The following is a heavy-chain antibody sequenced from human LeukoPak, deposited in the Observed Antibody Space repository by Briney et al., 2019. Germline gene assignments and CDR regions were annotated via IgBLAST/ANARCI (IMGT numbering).Heavy chain of an antibody. J-gene: IGHJ6*02. Sequence: SVKVSCKASGGTFSSYAISWVRQAPGQGLEWMGGIIPIFGTANYAQKFQGRVTITADESTSTAYMELSSLRSEDTAVYYCARGSGRLYYYYCYGMDVWGQGTTVTVSS. CDR2: IIPIFGTA. V-gene: IGHV1-69*13. D-gene: IGHD3-16*01. CDR1: GGTFSSYA. CDR3: ARGSGRLYYYYCYGMDV.